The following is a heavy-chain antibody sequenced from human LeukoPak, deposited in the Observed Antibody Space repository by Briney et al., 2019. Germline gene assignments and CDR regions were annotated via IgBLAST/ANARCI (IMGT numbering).Heavy chain of an antibody. CDR1: GYTFTSYG. Sequence: ASVKVSCKASGYTFTSYGISWVRQAAGQGLEWMGWISAYNGNTNYAQKLQGRVTMTTDTSTSTAYMELRSLRSDDTAVYYCARDGVVPAAISVTAPTDNWFDPWGQETLVTVSS. CDR2: ISAYNGNT. J-gene: IGHJ5*02. D-gene: IGHD2-2*02. V-gene: IGHV1-18*01. CDR3: ARDGVVPAAISVTAPTDNWFDP.